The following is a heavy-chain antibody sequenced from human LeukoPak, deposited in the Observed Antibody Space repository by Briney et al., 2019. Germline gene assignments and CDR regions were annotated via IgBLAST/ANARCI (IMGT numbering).Heavy chain of an antibody. Sequence: PSETLSLTCTVSGGSISSYYWSWIRQPPGKGLEWIGYIYYTGSTNYNPSLKSRVTISVDTSKNQFSLKLSSVTAADTAVYYCARASSSGWYPYSIGGLWFDYWGQGTLVTVSS. CDR2: IYYTGST. CDR1: GGSISSYY. CDR3: ARASSSGWYPYSIGGLWFDY. D-gene: IGHD6-19*01. V-gene: IGHV4-59*01. J-gene: IGHJ4*02.